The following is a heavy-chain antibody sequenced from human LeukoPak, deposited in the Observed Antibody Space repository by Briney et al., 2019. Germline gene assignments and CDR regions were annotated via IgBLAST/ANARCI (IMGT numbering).Heavy chain of an antibody. CDR1: GGSISSYY. CDR2: IYTSGST. J-gene: IGHJ5*02. V-gene: IGHV4-4*07. D-gene: IGHD3-16*01. Sequence: SETLSLTCTVSGGSISSYYWSWIRQPPGKGLEWIGCIYTSGSTNYNPSLKSRVTMSVDTSKNQFSLKLSSVTAADTAVYYCARGVGWGANRFDPWGQGTLVTVSS. CDR3: ARGVGWGANRFDP.